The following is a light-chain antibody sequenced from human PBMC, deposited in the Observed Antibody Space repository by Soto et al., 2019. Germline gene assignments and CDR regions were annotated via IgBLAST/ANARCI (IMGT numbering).Light chain of an antibody. CDR1: TGAVTSGHY. Sequence: QAVVTQEPSLTVSPGGTVTLTCGSNTGAVTSGHYPYWFQQKPGQAPRTLIYDTTNKHSWTPARFSGSLLGGKAALTLSGAQPEDEADYYCLVSYSRAVVFGRGTKLTVL. V-gene: IGLV7-46*01. J-gene: IGLJ2*01. CDR2: DTT. CDR3: LVSYSRAVV.